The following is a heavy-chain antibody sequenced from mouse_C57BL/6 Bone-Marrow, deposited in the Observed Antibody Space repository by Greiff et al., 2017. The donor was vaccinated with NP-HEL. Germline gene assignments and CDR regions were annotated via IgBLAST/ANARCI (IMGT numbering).Heavy chain of an antibody. CDR2: IYPRSGNT. D-gene: IGHD3-2*02. CDR3: AREGTSAQATSYCDY. V-gene: IGHV1-81*01. CDR1: GYTFTSYG. Sequence: VQLQQSGAELARPGASVKLSCKASGYTFTSYGISWVKQRTGQGLEWIGEIYPRSGNTYYNEKFKGKATLTADKSSSTAYMELRSLTSEDSAVYFCAREGTSAQATSYCDYWGQGTTLTVSS. J-gene: IGHJ2*01.